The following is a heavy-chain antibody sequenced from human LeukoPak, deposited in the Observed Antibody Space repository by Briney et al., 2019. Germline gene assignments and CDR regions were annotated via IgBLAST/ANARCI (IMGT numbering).Heavy chain of an antibody. CDR2: ISSSGSTI. CDR3: ARDQNWSPDW. Sequence: GGSLRLSCAASGFTFSSYEMNWVRQAPGKGLEWVSYISSSGSTIYYADSVKGRFTISRDNAKNSLYLQMNNLRAEDTAVYYCARDQNWSPDWWGQGTLVTVSS. CDR1: GFTFSSYE. V-gene: IGHV3-48*03. D-gene: IGHD1-1*01. J-gene: IGHJ4*02.